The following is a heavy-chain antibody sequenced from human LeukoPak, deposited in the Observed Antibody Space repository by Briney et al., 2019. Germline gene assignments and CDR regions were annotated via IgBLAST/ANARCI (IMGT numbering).Heavy chain of an antibody. D-gene: IGHD4-23*01. J-gene: IGHJ4*02. CDR1: GFAFSSYS. Sequence: GGSLRLSCAASGFAFSSYSMNWVRQAPGKGLAWVSYISSSSSTIYYADSVKGRFTISRDNAKNSLYLQMNSLRAEDTAVYYCARGYTVVTRDHFDYWDQGTLVTVSS. CDR3: ARGYTVVTRDHFDY. CDR2: ISSSSSTI. V-gene: IGHV3-48*04.